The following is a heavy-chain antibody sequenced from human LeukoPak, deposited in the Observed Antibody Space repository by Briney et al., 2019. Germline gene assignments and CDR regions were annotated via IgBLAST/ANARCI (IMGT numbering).Heavy chain of an antibody. CDR2: IYTSGTT. J-gene: IGHJ4*02. Sequence: PSQTLSLTCTVSGGSISSGSYYWSWIRQPAGKGLEWIGRIYTSGTTNCNPSLKSRVTISVDTSKNQFSLKLSSVTAADTAVYYCARAAASALDYWGQGTLVTVSS. CDR3: ARAAASALDY. CDR1: GGSISSGSYY. V-gene: IGHV4-61*02.